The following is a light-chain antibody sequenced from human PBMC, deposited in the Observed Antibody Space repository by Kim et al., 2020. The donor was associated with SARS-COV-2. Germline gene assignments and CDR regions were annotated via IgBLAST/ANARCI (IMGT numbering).Light chain of an antibody. V-gene: IGLV6-57*03. CDR3: QSYDTTTLV. J-gene: IGLJ2*01. CDR1: SCDSSSNY. CDR2: RVD. Sequence: VMSVTISGTRSSCDSSSNYVQWYQQRPGSAPTTVIYRVDQRPSAVPDRFSGSIVGSSISAFLTISGLKTEDGADYYGQSYDTTTLVFGGGTQLTVL.